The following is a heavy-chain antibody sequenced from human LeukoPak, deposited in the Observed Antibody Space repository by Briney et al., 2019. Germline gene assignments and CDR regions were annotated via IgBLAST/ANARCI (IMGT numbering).Heavy chain of an antibody. CDR3: ARGIMAAAFDY. CDR2: ISYDGSNK. V-gene: IGHV3-30-3*01. CDR1: GFTFSSYA. Sequence: GGSLRLSCAASGFTFSSYAMHWVRQAPGKGLEWVAVISYDGSNKYYADSVKGRLTISRDNSKNTLYLQMNSLRAEDTAVYYCARGIMAAAFDYWGQGTLVTVSS. D-gene: IGHD3-16*01. J-gene: IGHJ4*02.